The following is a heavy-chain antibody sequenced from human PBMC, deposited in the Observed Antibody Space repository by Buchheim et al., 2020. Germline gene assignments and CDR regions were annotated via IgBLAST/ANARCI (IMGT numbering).Heavy chain of an antibody. D-gene: IGHD6-13*01. J-gene: IGHJ4*02. CDR2: LYYSGNT. Sequence: QVQLQESGPGLVKPSQTLSLTCTVSGDSISSGDYCCTWVRQHPGKGLEWIGYLYYSGNTYYNPSLKSRVTISVDTSTHQFSLKLSSVTAADTAVYYCARRSTSGNFDYWGQGTL. V-gene: IGHV4-31*03. CDR1: GDSISSGDYC. CDR3: ARRSTSGNFDY.